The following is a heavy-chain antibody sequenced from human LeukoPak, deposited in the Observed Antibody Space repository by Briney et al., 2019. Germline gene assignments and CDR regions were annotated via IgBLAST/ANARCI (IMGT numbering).Heavy chain of an antibody. D-gene: IGHD5-12*01. CDR3: ASYRGMATIGFDY. Sequence: PGGSLRLSCAASGFTFSSYGMHWVRQAPGKGLEWVAVISYDGSNKYYADSVKGRFTISRDNSKNTLYLQMNSLRAEDTAVYYCASYRGMATIGFDYWGQGTLVTVSS. CDR1: GFTFSSYG. J-gene: IGHJ4*02. CDR2: ISYDGSNK. V-gene: IGHV3-30*03.